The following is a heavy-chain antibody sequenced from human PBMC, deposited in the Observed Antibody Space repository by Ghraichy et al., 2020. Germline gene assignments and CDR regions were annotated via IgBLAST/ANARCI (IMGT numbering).Heavy chain of an antibody. V-gene: IGHV4-34*01. CDR1: GGSFSGNY. CDR3: ARGRRYYDTSGYYLNSYYYYTMDV. Sequence: SQTLSLTCAVYGGSFSGNYWSWIRQPPGKGLEWIGEINHSGSTNYNPSLKSRVTISVDTSKNQFSLKLSSVIAADTAVYYCARGRRYYDTSGYYLNSYYYYTMDVWGQGTTVTVSS. CDR2: INHSGST. D-gene: IGHD3-22*01. J-gene: IGHJ6*02.